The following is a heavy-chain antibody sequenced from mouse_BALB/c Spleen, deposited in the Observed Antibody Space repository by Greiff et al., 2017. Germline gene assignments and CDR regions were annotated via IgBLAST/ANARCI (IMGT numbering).Heavy chain of an antibody. CDR3: ARIYDGSFFDY. J-gene: IGHJ2*01. Sequence: EVKVVESGGGLVQPGGSRKLSCAASGFTFSSYAMSWVRQTPEKRLEWVASISSGGSTYYPDSVKGRFTISRDNARNILYLQMSSLRSEDTAMYYCARIYDGSFFDYWGQGTTLTVSS. D-gene: IGHD2-3*01. V-gene: IGHV5-6-5*01. CDR2: ISSGGST. CDR1: GFTFSSYA.